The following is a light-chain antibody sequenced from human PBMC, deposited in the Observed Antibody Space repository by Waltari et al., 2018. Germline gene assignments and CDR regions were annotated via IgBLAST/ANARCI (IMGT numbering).Light chain of an antibody. CDR1: QSVLYTSNYHNY. V-gene: IGKV4-1*01. CDR3: QQYYSAPYT. Sequence: DIVMTQSPDSLSVSLGERATIHCKSSQSVLYTSNYHNYLAWYQQKPGQPPKLLLYWASTREYGVPDRFSGSGSGTDFTLSISTLQAEDVAVYYCQQYYSAPYTFGQGTRLEIK. CDR2: WAS. J-gene: IGKJ2*01.